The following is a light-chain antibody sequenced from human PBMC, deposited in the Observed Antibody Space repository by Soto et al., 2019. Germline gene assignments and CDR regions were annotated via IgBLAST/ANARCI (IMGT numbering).Light chain of an antibody. V-gene: IGKV1-5*01. Sequence: DIQMTQSPSTLSASVGDRVTITCRASQSISSWLAWYQQKPGKAPKLLIYDASSLESGVPSRLSGSGSGTDFTLTISSMKPDDFATYFCQQYQNYSTFGHGTRLEIK. CDR3: QQYQNYST. CDR1: QSISSW. J-gene: IGKJ5*01. CDR2: DAS.